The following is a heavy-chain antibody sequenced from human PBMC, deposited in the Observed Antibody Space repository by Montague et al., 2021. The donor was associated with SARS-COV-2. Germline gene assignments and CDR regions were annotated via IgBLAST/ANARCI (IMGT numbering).Heavy chain of an antibody. CDR1: GGSLSGYY. D-gene: IGHD3-9*01. CDR3: ARAANILSGFYNHPFEY. J-gene: IGHJ4*02. Sequence: SETLSLTCAVYGGSLSGYYWSWIRQPPGKGLEWIGEINHSGSTNYNPSLKSRVTISLDTSKNQFSLKLSSVTAADTAVYYCARAANILSGFYNHPFEYWGQGILVTVSS. V-gene: IGHV4-34*01. CDR2: INHSGST.